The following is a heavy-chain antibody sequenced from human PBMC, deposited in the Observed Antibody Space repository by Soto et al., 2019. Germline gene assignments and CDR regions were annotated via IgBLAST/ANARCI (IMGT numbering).Heavy chain of an antibody. J-gene: IGHJ4*02. CDR1: GGSVTNSSYY. CDR3: VSQRTTVPTQAYFDY. Sequence: SETLSLTCTVSGGSVTNSSYYWGWIRQSPGKGLEWIGSVYYRGRSYSKLSVKSRVTISVDTSKNRFSLSLNSVTASDTAVYFCVSQRTTVPTQAYFDYWGPGALVTVSS. CDR2: VYYRGRS. D-gene: IGHD4-17*01. V-gene: IGHV4-39*01.